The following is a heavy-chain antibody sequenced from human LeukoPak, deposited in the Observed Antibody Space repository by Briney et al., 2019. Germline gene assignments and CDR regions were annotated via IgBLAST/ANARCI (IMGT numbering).Heavy chain of an antibody. J-gene: IGHJ4*02. CDR2: INHSGST. Sequence: PSETLSLTCAVYGGSFSGYYWSWIRQPPGKGLEWIGEINHSGSTNYNPSLKSRVTISVDTSKNQFSLKLSSVTAADTAVYYCASSSSWQLIDYWGQGTLVTVSS. CDR1: GGSFSGYY. V-gene: IGHV4-34*01. D-gene: IGHD6-13*01. CDR3: ASSSSWQLIDY.